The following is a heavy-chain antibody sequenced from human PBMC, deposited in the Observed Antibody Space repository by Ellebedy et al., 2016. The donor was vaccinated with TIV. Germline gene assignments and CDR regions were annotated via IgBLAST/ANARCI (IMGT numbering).Heavy chain of an antibody. J-gene: IGHJ6*02. Sequence: GESLKISCAASGFPFSGYWMHWVRQAPGKGLVWVSRIKSDGSSTNYADSVKGRFTISRDNAKNTLYLQMNSLRAEDTAVYYCAILSGATRGYNNYGMDVWGQGTTVTVSS. D-gene: IGHD5-12*01. CDR3: AILSGATRGYNNYGMDV. V-gene: IGHV3-74*01. CDR1: GFPFSGYW. CDR2: IKSDGSST.